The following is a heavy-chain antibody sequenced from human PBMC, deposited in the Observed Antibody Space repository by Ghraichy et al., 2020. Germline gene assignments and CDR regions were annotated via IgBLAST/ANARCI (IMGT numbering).Heavy chain of an antibody. CDR3: ARARARFVGGPYGMDV. J-gene: IGHJ6*02. D-gene: IGHD4-23*01. Sequence: AGSLSLTCAVYGGSFSGYYWSWIRQPPGKGLEWIGEINHSGSTNYNPSLKSRVTISVDTSKNQFSLKLSSVTAADTAVYYCARARARFVGGPYGMDVWGQGTTVPVSS. CDR1: GGSFSGYY. CDR2: INHSGST. V-gene: IGHV4-34*01.